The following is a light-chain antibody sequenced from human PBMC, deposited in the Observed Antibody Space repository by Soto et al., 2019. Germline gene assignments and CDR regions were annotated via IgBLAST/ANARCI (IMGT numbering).Light chain of an antibody. Sequence: QSVLTQPPSVSGAPGPRVTISCTGRSSNIGAGYDVHWYQQLPGTAPKLLIYDNSNRPSGVPDRFSGSKSGTSASLAITGLQAEDEADYYCQSYDSSLSGYVFGTGTKLTVL. CDR3: QSYDSSLSGYV. V-gene: IGLV1-40*01. J-gene: IGLJ1*01. CDR1: SSNIGAGYD. CDR2: DNS.